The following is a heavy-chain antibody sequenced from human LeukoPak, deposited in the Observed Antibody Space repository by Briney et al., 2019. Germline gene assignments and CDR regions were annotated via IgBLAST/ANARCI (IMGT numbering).Heavy chain of an antibody. CDR1: GFTFSSYG. J-gene: IGHJ4*02. Sequence: PGGSLRLSCAASGFTFSSYGMHWVRQAPGKGLEWVAVISYDGSNKYYADSVKGRFTIPRDNSKNTLYLQMNSLRGEDTAVYYCANDYGDLFDYWGQGTLVTVSS. D-gene: IGHD4-17*01. CDR3: ANDYGDLFDY. CDR2: ISYDGSNK. V-gene: IGHV3-30*18.